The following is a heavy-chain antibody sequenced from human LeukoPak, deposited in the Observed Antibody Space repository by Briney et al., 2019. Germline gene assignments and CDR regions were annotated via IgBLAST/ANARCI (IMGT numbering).Heavy chain of an antibody. J-gene: IGHJ4*02. V-gene: IGHV3-23*01. Sequence: PGGSLRLSCAGSGFTFITYGMTWVRQAPGEGLEWVSGISVIGANTYYAHSVKGRFSISRDNTRNTLYLQINSLRAHDTAVYYCAKVRGYGGQGSLVTVSS. CDR2: ISVIGANT. CDR1: GFTFITYG. CDR3: AKVRGY.